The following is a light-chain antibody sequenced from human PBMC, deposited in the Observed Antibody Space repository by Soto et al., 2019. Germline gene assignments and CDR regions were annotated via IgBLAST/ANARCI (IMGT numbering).Light chain of an antibody. Sequence: DIVMTQSPLSLPVTPGESASISCRSSQSRLYSNGYNYLDWYLQRPGQSPQLLIYLGSNRASGVPDRFSGSGSGTDFTLKISRVEAEDVGVYYCMQALQTPWTFGQGTKVEIK. V-gene: IGKV2-28*01. CDR1: QSRLYSNGYNY. CDR3: MQALQTPWT. J-gene: IGKJ1*01. CDR2: LGS.